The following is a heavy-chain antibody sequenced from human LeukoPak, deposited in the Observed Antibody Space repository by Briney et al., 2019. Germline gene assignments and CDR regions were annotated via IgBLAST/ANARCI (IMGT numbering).Heavy chain of an antibody. V-gene: IGHV1-3*01. Sequence: ASVKVSCKASGYTFTSYAMHWVRQAPGQRLEWMGWINAGNGNTKYSQKFQGRVTITRDTSASTAYTELSSLRSEDTAVYYCARDPVWFGELSYYYYGMDVWGKGTTVTVSS. D-gene: IGHD3-10*01. J-gene: IGHJ6*04. CDR2: INAGNGNT. CDR3: ARDPVWFGELSYYYYGMDV. CDR1: GYTFTSYA.